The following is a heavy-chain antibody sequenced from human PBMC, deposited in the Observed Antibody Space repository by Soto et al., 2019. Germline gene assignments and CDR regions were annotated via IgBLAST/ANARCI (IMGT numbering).Heavy chain of an antibody. CDR2: ISSSSTYI. V-gene: IGHV3-21*01. Sequence: GGSLRLSCAASGFTFSSYSMNWVRQAPGKGLEWVSSISSSSTYIYYADSVKGRFTISRDNAKNSLYLQMNSLRAEDTAVYYCARRVLGYCTGGSCYVDYWGQGTLVTV. CDR3: ARRVLGYCTGGSCYVDY. J-gene: IGHJ4*02. CDR1: GFTFSSYS. D-gene: IGHD2-15*01.